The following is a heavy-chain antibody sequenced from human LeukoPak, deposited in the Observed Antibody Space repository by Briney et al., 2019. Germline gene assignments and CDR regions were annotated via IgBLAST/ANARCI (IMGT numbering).Heavy chain of an antibody. CDR2: IYYSGST. CDR3: ARQGSSTFDAIDI. V-gene: IGHV4-39*01. J-gene: IGHJ3*02. Sequence: PSETLSLTCTVSGASISSSSYYWGCIRQPPGKGLECIGNIYYSGSTYYNPSLKSRVTISVDTSKNQFSLKLSSVTAADTAVYYCARQGSSTFDAIDIWGQGTMVTVSS. D-gene: IGHD6-13*01. CDR1: GASISSSSYY.